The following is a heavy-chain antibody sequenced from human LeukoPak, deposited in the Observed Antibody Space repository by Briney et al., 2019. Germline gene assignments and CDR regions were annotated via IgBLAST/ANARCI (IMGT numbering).Heavy chain of an antibody. J-gene: IGHJ4*02. CDR2: INHSGST. CDR3: ARDRTVVTQFDY. CDR1: GGSFSGYY. D-gene: IGHD2-21*02. Sequence: PSETLSLTCAVYGGSFSGYYWSWIRQPPGKGLEWIGEINHSGSTNYNPSLKSRVAISVDTSKNQFSLKLSSVTAADTAVYYCARDRTVVTQFDYWGQGTLVTVSS. V-gene: IGHV4-34*01.